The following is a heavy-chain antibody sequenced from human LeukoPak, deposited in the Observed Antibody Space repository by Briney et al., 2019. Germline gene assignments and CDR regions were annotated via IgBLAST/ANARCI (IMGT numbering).Heavy chain of an antibody. D-gene: IGHD6-19*01. Sequence: SQTLSLTRAISGDSVSSNSAAWNWIRQSPSRGLEWLGRTYYRSKWYNDYAVSVKSRITINPDTSKNQFSLQLNSVTPEDTAVYYCARGLWLVGMVGYFDYWGQGTLVTVSS. CDR1: GDSVSSNSAA. J-gene: IGHJ4*02. CDR3: ARGLWLVGMVGYFDY. V-gene: IGHV6-1*01. CDR2: TYYRSKWYN.